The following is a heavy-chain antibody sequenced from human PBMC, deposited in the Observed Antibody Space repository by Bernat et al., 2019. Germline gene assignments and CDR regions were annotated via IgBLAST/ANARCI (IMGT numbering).Heavy chain of an antibody. J-gene: IGHJ4*02. CDR3: ARGDYVWGSYRFASCDY. D-gene: IGHD3-16*02. Sequence: QLQLQESGSGLVKPSQTLSLTCAVSGGSISSGGYSWSWIRQPPGKGLEWIGYIYHSGSTYYNPSLKSRVTISVDRFKKQFSLKLSSVTAADTAVYYCARGDYVWGSYRFASCDYWGQGTLVTVSS. V-gene: IGHV4-30-2*01. CDR2: IYHSGST. CDR1: GGSISSGGYS.